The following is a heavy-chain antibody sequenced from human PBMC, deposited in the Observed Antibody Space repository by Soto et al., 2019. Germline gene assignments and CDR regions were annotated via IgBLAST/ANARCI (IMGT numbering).Heavy chain of an antibody. CDR2: IWYDGSNK. V-gene: IGHV3-33*01. CDR3: ARETYYHGSSGYYGGMDV. Sequence: PGGSLRLSCAASGFTFSSYGMHWVRQAPGKGLEWVAVIWYDGSNKYYADSVKGRFTISRDNSKNTLYLQMNSLRAEDTAVYYCARETYYHGSSGYYGGMDVWGQGTTVTVSS. CDR1: GFTFSSYG. D-gene: IGHD3-22*01. J-gene: IGHJ6*02.